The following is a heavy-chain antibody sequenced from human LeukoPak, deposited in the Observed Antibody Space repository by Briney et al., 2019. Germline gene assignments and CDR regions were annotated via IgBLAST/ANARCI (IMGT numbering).Heavy chain of an antibody. J-gene: IGHJ4*02. Sequence: SETLSLTCTVSVCSISSGDYYWICIRQPPGKGLECIGYIYYSGSTYYNPSLKSRVTISVDTSKNQFSMKLSSVTAADTAVYYCARVVCSSTSCASYYFDYWGQGTLVTVSS. CDR2: IYYSGST. CDR3: ARVVCSSTSCASYYFDY. D-gene: IGHD2-2*01. V-gene: IGHV4-30-4*01. CDR1: VCSISSGDYY.